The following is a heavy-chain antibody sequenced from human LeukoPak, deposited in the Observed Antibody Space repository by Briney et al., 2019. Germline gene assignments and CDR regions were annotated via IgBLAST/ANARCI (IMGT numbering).Heavy chain of an antibody. CDR2: IIPIFGTA. CDR1: GGTFSSYA. J-gene: IGHJ5*02. D-gene: IGHD3-3*01. V-gene: IGHV1-69*06. CDR3: AREARYYDFWSGPNWFDP. Sequence: SVKVSCKASGGTFSSYAISWVRQAPGQGLEWMGGIIPIFGTANYAQKFQGRVTITADKSTSTAYMELSSLRSEDTAVYYCAREARYYDFWSGPNWFDPWGQGTLVTVSS.